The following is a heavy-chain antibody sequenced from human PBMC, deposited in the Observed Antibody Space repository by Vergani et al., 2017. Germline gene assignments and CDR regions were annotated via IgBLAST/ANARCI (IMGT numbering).Heavy chain of an antibody. CDR2: IYPGDSDT. Sequence: EVQLVQSGAEVKKPGESLKISCKGSGYSFTSYWIGWVRQMPGKGLEWMGIIYPGDSDTRYSPSFQGQVTISADKSISTAYLQWSSLKASDTAMYYCARLDELGWFGEAAYYYYGMDVWGQGTTVTVSS. J-gene: IGHJ6*02. V-gene: IGHV5-51*01. D-gene: IGHD3-10*01. CDR3: ARLDELGWFGEAAYYYYGMDV. CDR1: GYSFTSYW.